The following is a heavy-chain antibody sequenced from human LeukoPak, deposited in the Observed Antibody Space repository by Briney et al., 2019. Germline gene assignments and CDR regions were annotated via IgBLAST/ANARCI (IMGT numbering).Heavy chain of an antibody. CDR1: GFTFSSYA. J-gene: IGHJ4*02. Sequence: EGSLRLSCAASGFTFSSYAMHWVRQAPDKGLEWVAVISYDGSNKYYADSVKGRFTISRDNSKNTLYLQMNSLRAEDTAVYYCAREDYYDSSGPFDYWGQGTLVTVSS. CDR2: ISYDGSNK. CDR3: AREDYYDSSGPFDY. D-gene: IGHD3-22*01. V-gene: IGHV3-30-3*01.